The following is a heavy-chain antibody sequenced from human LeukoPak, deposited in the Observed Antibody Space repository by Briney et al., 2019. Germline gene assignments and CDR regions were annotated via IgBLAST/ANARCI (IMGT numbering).Heavy chain of an antibody. CDR3: ASGDFIAVAGTRSSAFDI. Sequence: ASVKVSCKASGYTFTSYYMHWVRQAPGQGLEWMGIMNPKNGSTTYAQKFQGGLTMTRDTSTSTVYMELSSLRSEDTAVYYCASGDFIAVAGTRSSAFDIWGQGTMVTVSS. D-gene: IGHD6-19*01. CDR2: MNPKNGST. CDR1: GYTFTSYY. J-gene: IGHJ3*02. V-gene: IGHV1-46*01.